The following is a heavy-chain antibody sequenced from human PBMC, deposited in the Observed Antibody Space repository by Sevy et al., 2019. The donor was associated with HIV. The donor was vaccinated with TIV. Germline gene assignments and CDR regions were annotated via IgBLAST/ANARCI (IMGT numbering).Heavy chain of an antibody. D-gene: IGHD3-9*01. J-gene: IGHJ4*02. V-gene: IGHV3-23*01. Sequence: GGCLRLSCAASGFTFSSYAMSWVRQAPGKGLEWVSAISGSGGSTYYADSVKGRFTISRDNSKNTLYLQMNSLRAEDTAVYYCAKDTDPGSPHYDILTVLGFDYWGQGTLVTVSS. CDR2: ISGSGGST. CDR1: GFTFSSYA. CDR3: AKDTDPGSPHYDILTVLGFDY.